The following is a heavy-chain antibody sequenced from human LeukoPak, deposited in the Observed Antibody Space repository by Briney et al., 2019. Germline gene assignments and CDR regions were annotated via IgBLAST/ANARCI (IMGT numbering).Heavy chain of an antibody. J-gene: IGHJ5*02. CDR3: ARVDTAMVRWFDP. CDR2: IYYSGST. CDR1: GGSISSYY. V-gene: IGHV4-59*12. Sequence: SETLSLTCTVSGGSISSYYWSWIRQPPGKGLEWIGYIYYSGSTNYNPSLKSRVTISVDTSKNQFSLKLSSVTAADTAVYYCARVDTAMVRWFDPWGQGTLVTVSS. D-gene: IGHD5-18*01.